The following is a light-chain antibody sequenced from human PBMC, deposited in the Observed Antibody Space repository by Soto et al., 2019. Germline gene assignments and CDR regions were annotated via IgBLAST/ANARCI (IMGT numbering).Light chain of an antibody. CDR2: LNSDGSH. Sequence: QPVLTQSPSASASLGASVKLTCTLSSGPSNYAIAWHQQQSEKGPRYLMKLNSDGSHSKGDGIPDRFSGSSSGAESYLTISSLQSEDEAEYYCQSWGSGIVVFGGGTKLTVL. V-gene: IGLV4-69*01. CDR3: QSWGSGIVV. J-gene: IGLJ2*01. CDR1: SGPSNYA.